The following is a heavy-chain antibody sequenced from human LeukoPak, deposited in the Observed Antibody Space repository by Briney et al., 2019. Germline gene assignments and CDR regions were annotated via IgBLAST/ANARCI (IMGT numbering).Heavy chain of an antibody. V-gene: IGHV7-4-1*02. CDR1: GYTFTSYA. Sequence: ASVKVSCKASGYTFTSYAMNWVRQAPGQGLEWMGWINTNTGNPTYAQGFTGRFVFSLDTSVSTAYLQISSLKAEDTAVYYCARDRGPYCGGDCPFDAFDIWGQGTMVTVSS. J-gene: IGHJ3*02. CDR2: INTNTGNP. D-gene: IGHD2-21*02. CDR3: ARDRGPYCGGDCPFDAFDI.